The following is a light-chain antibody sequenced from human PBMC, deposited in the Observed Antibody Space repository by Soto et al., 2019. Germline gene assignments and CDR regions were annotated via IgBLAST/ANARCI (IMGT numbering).Light chain of an antibody. V-gene: IGLV2-11*01. CDR2: DVS. CDR1: SSDFGGYNY. J-gene: IGLJ1*01. Sequence: QSALTQPRSVSGSPGQSVTISCTGTSSDFGGYNYVSWYQHHPGRAPKLMIYDVSERPSGVPDRFSGSKSGNTASLTISGLKAEDEAHYYCCSSAGTFYVFGTGTKVTVL. CDR3: CSSAGTFYV.